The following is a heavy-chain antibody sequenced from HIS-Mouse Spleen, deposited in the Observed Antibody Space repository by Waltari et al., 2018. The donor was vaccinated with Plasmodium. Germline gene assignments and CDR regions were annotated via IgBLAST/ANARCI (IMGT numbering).Heavy chain of an antibody. Sequence: QVQLVQSGAEVTKPGASVKVSCKASGYTFPGYYMHWVRQAPGQGPEWMGWINPNSGGTNYAQKFQGRVTMTRDTSISTAYMELSRLKSDDTAVYYCARLDPHSSSWYRYFQHWGQGTLVTVSS. J-gene: IGHJ1*01. CDR1: GYTFPGYY. V-gene: IGHV1-2*02. CDR2: INPNSGGT. D-gene: IGHD6-13*01. CDR3: ARLDPHSSSWYRYFQH.